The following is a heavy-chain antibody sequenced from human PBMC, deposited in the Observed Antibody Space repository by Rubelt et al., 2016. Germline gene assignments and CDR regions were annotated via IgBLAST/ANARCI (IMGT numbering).Heavy chain of an antibody. Sequence: EVQLVESGGGLVQRGESLRLSCAASGFTFSSHWMQWVRQAPGKGLEWVSVIYSDDNTYYADSVKGRFTIPRDNSKNLLYLSMNGLRAWDTAVYYCARDADSSGVNLSYFDYWGQGTLVTVSS. J-gene: IGHJ4*02. CDR2: IYSDDNT. D-gene: IGHD3-22*01. CDR1: GFTFSSHW. CDR3: ARDADSSGVNLSYFDY. V-gene: IGHV3-66*02.